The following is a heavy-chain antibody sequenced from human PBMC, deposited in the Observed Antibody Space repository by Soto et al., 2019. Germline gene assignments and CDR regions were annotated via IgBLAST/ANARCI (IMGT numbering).Heavy chain of an antibody. V-gene: IGHV4-30-4*01. CDR1: GGSISSGDYY. Sequence: SETLSLTCTVSGGSISSGDYYWSWIRQPPGKGLEWIGYIYYSGSTYYNPSLKSRVTISVDTSKNQFSLKLSSVTAADTAVYYCARGEAFYGDYAWFDPWGQGTLVTVSS. D-gene: IGHD4-17*01. CDR2: IYYSGST. J-gene: IGHJ5*02. CDR3: ARGEAFYGDYAWFDP.